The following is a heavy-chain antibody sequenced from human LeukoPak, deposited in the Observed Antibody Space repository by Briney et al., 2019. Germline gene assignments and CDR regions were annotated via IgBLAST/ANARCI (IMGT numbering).Heavy chain of an antibody. J-gene: IGHJ6*02. CDR2: ISYDGHNE. Sequence: GGSLRLSCAASGFTFSGYGMHWVRQAPGKGLEWVAVISYDGHNEYYADSVKGRFTISRDNSKNTVYVQMNILRAEDTAVYYCAKGVGYGGMDVWGQGTTVTVSS. V-gene: IGHV3-30*18. CDR1: GFTFSGYG. D-gene: IGHD2-8*01. CDR3: AKGVGYGGMDV.